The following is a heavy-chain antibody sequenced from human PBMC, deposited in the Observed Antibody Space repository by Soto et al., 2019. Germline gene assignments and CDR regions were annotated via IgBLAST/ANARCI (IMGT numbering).Heavy chain of an antibody. V-gene: IGHV1-69*13. CDR2: IIPIFGTA. D-gene: IGHD2-21*02. Sequence: ASVKVSCKASGGTFSSYAISWVRQAPGQGLEWMGGIIPIFGTANYARKFQGRVTITADESTSTAYMELSSLRSEDTAVYYCARGTHEDCGGDCFIEYYYYGMDVWGQGTTVTVSS. CDR1: GGTFSSYA. J-gene: IGHJ6*02. CDR3: ARGTHEDCGGDCFIEYYYYGMDV.